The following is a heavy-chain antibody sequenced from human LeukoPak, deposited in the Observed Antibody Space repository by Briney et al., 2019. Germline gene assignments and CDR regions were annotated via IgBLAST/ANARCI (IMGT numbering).Heavy chain of an antibody. J-gene: IGHJ4*02. CDR1: GGSSSRYY. CDR3: ARGTSGSPVDY. CDR2: IYDTGNT. Sequence: SETLSLTCSVSGGSSSRYYWNWIRQPPGGGLERIGYIYDTGNTNYSPSLKSRVTISVDTSKNQFSLRLNSVTAADTAIYYCARGTSGSPVDYWGQGTLVTVSS. V-gene: IGHV4-59*01. D-gene: IGHD3-10*01.